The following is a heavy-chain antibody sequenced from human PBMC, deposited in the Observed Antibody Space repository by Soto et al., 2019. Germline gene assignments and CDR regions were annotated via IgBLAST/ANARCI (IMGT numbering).Heavy chain of an antibody. D-gene: IGHD2-2*01. J-gene: IGHJ6*02. CDR2: ISYDGSNK. CDR3: ASDSAARYYYYYYGMDV. CDR1: GFTFSSYA. V-gene: IGHV3-30-3*01. Sequence: GGSLRLSCAASGFTFSSYAMHWVRQAPGKGLEWVAVISYDGSNKYYADSVKARFTISRDNSKSTLYLQMNSLRAEDTAVYYCASDSAARYYYYYYGMDVWGQGTTVTVSS.